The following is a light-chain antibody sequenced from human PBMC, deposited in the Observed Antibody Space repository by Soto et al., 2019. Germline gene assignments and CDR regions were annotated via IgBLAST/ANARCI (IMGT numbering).Light chain of an antibody. Sequence: QSALTQPAPVSGSPGQSITISCTGTSSDVGGYNYVSWYQQHPGIAPKLMISEVSNRPSGVSNRFSGSKSGNTASLTISGLQAEDEAAYYCSSYTSSSTLVFGGGTKLTVL. CDR1: SSDVGGYNY. CDR3: SSYTSSSTLV. V-gene: IGLV2-14*01. J-gene: IGLJ2*01. CDR2: EVS.